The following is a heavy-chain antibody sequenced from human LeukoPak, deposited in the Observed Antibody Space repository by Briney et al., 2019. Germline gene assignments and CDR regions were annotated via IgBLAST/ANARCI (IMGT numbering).Heavy chain of an antibody. CDR3: ASIVGAHRGNWAPDY. CDR2: ISAYNGNT. Sequence: ASVKVSCKASGYTFTSYGISWVRQAPGQGLEWMGWISAYNGNTNYAQKLQGRVTMTTDTSTSTAYMELRSLRSDDTAVYYCASIVGAHRGNWAPDYWGQGTLVTVSS. D-gene: IGHD1-26*01. CDR1: GYTFTSYG. J-gene: IGHJ4*02. V-gene: IGHV1-18*01.